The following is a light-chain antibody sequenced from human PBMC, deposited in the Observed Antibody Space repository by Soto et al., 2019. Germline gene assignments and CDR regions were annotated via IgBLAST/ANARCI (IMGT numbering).Light chain of an antibody. V-gene: IGKV1-9*01. CDR2: AAS. CDR1: QGISSY. J-gene: IGKJ5*01. Sequence: DIQLTQSPSFLSASVGDRVTITCRASQGISSYLAWYQQKPAKAPKLLIYAASTLQSGVPSRFSGSGSGTEFTLTISSLQPEDFATYYCQQRNSYPITLCPGTLLEIK. CDR3: QQRNSYPIT.